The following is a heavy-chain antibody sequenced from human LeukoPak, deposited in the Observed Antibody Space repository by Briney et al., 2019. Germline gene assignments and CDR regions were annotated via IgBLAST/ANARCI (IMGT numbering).Heavy chain of an antibody. D-gene: IGHD3-22*01. V-gene: IGHV3-74*01. CDR1: GFTFSSYW. CDR3: TRHPNPFHYYDSSGPDDAFDI. J-gene: IGHJ3*02. CDR2: INSDGSST. Sequence: GGSLRLSCAASGFTFSSYWMHWVRQAPGKGLVWVSRINSDGSSTSYADSVKGRFTISRDNAKNTLYLQMNSLKTEDTAVYYCTRHPNPFHYYDSSGPDDAFDIWGQGTMVTVSS.